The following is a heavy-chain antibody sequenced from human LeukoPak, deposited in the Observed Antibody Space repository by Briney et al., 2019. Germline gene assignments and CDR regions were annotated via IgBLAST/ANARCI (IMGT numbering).Heavy chain of an antibody. D-gene: IGHD2-21*02. CDR1: GYTFTSYG. V-gene: IGHV1-18*01. CDR3: ARVGGGDLHDAFDI. Sequence: ASVKVSCKASGYTFTSYGISWVRQAPGQGLERMGWISAYNGNTNYAQKLQGRVTMTTDTSTSTAYMELRSLRSDDTAVYYCARVGGGDLHDAFDIWGQGTMVTVSS. CDR2: ISAYNGNT. J-gene: IGHJ3*02.